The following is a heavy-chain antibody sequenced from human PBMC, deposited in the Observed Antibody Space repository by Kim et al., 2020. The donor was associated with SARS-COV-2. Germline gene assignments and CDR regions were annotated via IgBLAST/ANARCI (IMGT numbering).Heavy chain of an antibody. V-gene: IGHV3-21*01. Sequence: GGSLRLSCAASGFTFSSYSMNWVRQAPGKGLEWVSSISSSSSYIYYADSVKGRFTISRDNAKNSLYLQMNSLRAEDTAVYYCARVSSFGDYSIDYWGQGTLVTVSS. D-gene: IGHD4-17*01. CDR1: GFTFSSYS. CDR2: ISSSSSYI. CDR3: ARVSSFGDYSIDY. J-gene: IGHJ4*02.